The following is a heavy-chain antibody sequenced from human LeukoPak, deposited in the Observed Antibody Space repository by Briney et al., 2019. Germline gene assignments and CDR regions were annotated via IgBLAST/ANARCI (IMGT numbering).Heavy chain of an antibody. CDR2: INHSGST. Sequence: SETLSLTCAVYGGSFSGYYWSWIRQAPGKGLEWIGEINHSGSTNYNPSLKSRLIISVDKSKNQFSLKLSSVTAADTAVYYCARVGGYDYLVAFPYYYYYYMDVWGKGTTVTVSS. J-gene: IGHJ6*03. CDR3: ARVGGYDYLVAFPYYYYYYMDV. D-gene: IGHD5-12*01. CDR1: GGSFSGYY. V-gene: IGHV4-34*01.